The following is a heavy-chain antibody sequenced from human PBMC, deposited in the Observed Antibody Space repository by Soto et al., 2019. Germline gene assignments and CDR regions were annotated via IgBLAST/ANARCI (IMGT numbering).Heavy chain of an antibody. V-gene: IGHV2-5*02. CDR2: IYWDDDK. Sequence: QITLKESGPTLVKPTQTLTLTCTFSGFSLSTSGVGVGWIRQPPGKALEWLALIYWDDDKRYSPSLKSRLTITKDTSKYQVVLTMTNMDPVDTATYYCAHRSDSSGGWGLYYFDFWGQGTLVTVSS. D-gene: IGHD6-19*01. CDR3: AHRSDSSGGWGLYYFDF. J-gene: IGHJ4*02. CDR1: GFSLSTSGVG.